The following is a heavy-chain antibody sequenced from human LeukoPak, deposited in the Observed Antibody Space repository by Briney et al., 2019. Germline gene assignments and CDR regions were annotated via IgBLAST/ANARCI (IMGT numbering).Heavy chain of an antibody. CDR2: ISAYNGNI. Sequence: ASVKVSCKASGYTFSSYGISWVRQAPGQGLVWMGWISAYNGNIKYAQKFQGRVTMTTDTSTSTAYMELRSLRSDDTAMYFCARDDLDCSGGTCYPDDFWGQGTLVTVSS. D-gene: IGHD2-15*01. CDR3: ARDDLDCSGGTCYPDDF. CDR1: GYTFSSYG. V-gene: IGHV1-18*01. J-gene: IGHJ4*02.